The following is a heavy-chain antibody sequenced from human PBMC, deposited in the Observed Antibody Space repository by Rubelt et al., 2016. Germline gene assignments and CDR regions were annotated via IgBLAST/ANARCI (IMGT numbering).Heavy chain of an antibody. CDR1: GGAISDSDYY. J-gene: IGHJ5*01. Sequence: QLQLQESGPGLVKPSETLSLTCTVSGGAISDSDYYWAWIRQPPGRGLEYIVTVLHSGSAYYNPSLNSRVTVSVDTSKNQIALGRYSVTAADTDVYYCARARSTGVGGRGFFDSWGQGTLVTVSS. V-gene: IGHV4-39*01. D-gene: IGHD1-1*01. CDR3: ARARSTGVGGRGFFDS. CDR2: VLHSGSA.